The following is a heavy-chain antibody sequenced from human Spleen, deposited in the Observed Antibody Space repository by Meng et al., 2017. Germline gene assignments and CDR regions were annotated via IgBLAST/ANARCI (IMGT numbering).Heavy chain of an antibody. CDR3: VRDEDISAAGKLFGDY. Sequence: QVALVQSGLEAKIPGASVKVSCQPSGYPFTAYWLHWVRQAPGQGLDWMGRIDPRSGDTQYAQKFQGRVTMTWDTSISTTYMELSRLRSDDTAVYYCVRDEDISAAGKLFGDYWGQGTLVTVSS. CDR2: IDPRSGDT. CDR1: GYPFTAYW. V-gene: IGHV1-2*06. D-gene: IGHD6-13*01. J-gene: IGHJ4*02.